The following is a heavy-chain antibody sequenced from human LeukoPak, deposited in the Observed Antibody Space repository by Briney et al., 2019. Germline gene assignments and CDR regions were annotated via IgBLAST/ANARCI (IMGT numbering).Heavy chain of an antibody. J-gene: IGHJ3*02. CDR1: GYTFTSYW. Sequence: GESLKISCKGSGYTFTSYWIGWVRQMPGKGLEWMGIIYPGDSDTRYSPSFQGQVTISADKSISTAFLQWSSLKASDTAMYYCARHVSPYTAYSAFDIWGQGTMVTVSS. CDR2: IYPGDSDT. CDR3: ARHVSPYTAYSAFDI. V-gene: IGHV5-51*01. D-gene: IGHD5-18*01.